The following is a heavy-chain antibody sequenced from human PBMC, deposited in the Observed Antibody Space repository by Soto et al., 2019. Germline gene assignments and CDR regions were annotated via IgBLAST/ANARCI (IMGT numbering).Heavy chain of an antibody. V-gene: IGHV3-7*01. CDR2: IKQDGSEK. CDR1: GFTFSSYW. D-gene: IGHD2-2*01. Sequence: EVQLVESGGGLVQPGGSLRLSCAASGFTFSSYWMSWVRQAPGKGLEWVANIKQDGSEKYYVDSVKGRFTISRDNAKNSLYLQMNSLRAEATAVYYCARDPSIVLVPAATYYYYYYGMDVWGQGTTVTVSS. J-gene: IGHJ6*02. CDR3: ARDPSIVLVPAATYYYYYYGMDV.